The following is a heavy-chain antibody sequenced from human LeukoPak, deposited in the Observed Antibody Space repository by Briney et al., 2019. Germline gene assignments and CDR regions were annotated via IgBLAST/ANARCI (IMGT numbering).Heavy chain of an antibody. CDR3: AILSDSSGYYGY. J-gene: IGHJ4*02. CDR1: GFTFSSYA. V-gene: IGHV3-30*04. CDR2: ISYDGSNK. Sequence: PGRSLRLSCAASGFTFSSYAMHWVRQAPGKGLEWVAVISYDGSNKYYADSVKDRFTISRDNSKNTLYLQMNSLRAEDTAVYYCAILSDSSGYYGYWGQGTLVTVSS. D-gene: IGHD3-22*01.